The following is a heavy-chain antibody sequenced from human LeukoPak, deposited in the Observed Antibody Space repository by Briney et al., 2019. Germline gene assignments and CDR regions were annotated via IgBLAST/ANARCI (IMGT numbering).Heavy chain of an antibody. Sequence: ASVKVSCKASGYTFTSYGISWVRQAPGQGLEWMGWISAYNGNTNYAQKLQGRVTMTTDTSTSTAYMELRSLRSDDTAVYYCARHSSSWYLVWFDPWRQGTLVTVSS. D-gene: IGHD6-13*01. J-gene: IGHJ5*02. CDR1: GYTFTSYG. CDR3: ARHSSSWYLVWFDP. V-gene: IGHV1-18*01. CDR2: ISAYNGNT.